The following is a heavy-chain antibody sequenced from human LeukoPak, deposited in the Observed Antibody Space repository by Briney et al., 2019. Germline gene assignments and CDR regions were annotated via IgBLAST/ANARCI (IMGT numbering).Heavy chain of an antibody. Sequence: SETLSLTCTVSGGSVSSSIYYWGWIRQPPGKGLKWIGSIYYSGSTSSNPSLKCRVTISIDTSKSQFSLKLTSVTAADTAVYYCASRNDILTGYVFDFWGQGTLVTVSS. V-gene: IGHV4-39*01. D-gene: IGHD3-9*01. CDR2: IYYSGST. CDR1: GGSVSSSIYY. J-gene: IGHJ4*02. CDR3: ASRNDILTGYVFDF.